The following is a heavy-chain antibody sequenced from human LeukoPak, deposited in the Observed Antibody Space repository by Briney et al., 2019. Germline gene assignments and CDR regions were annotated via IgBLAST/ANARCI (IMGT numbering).Heavy chain of an antibody. J-gene: IGHJ5*02. Sequence: ASVKVSCKASGYTFTSYDINWVRQATGQGLEWMGWMNPNSGNTGYAQKFQGRVTMTRNTSISTAYMELSSLRSEDTAVYYCVSTPLENDSSGYRFDPWGQGTLVTVSS. CDR2: MNPNSGNT. CDR1: GYTFTSYD. CDR3: VSTPLENDSSGYRFDP. D-gene: IGHD3-22*01. V-gene: IGHV1-8*01.